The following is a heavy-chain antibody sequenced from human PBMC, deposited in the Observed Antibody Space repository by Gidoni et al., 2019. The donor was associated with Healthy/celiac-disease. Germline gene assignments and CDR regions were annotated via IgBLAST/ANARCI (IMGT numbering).Heavy chain of an antibody. V-gene: IGHV1-18*01. Sequence: QVQLVHSGAEVKKPGASVKVSCKASGYTFTSYGISWVRQAPGQGLEWMGWISAYNGNTNYAQKLQGRVTMTTDTSTSTAYMELRSMRSDDTAVYYCARVDDYGDYSHAFDIWGQGTMVTVSS. CDR1: GYTFTSYG. D-gene: IGHD4-17*01. CDR2: ISAYNGNT. CDR3: ARVDDYGDYSHAFDI. J-gene: IGHJ3*02.